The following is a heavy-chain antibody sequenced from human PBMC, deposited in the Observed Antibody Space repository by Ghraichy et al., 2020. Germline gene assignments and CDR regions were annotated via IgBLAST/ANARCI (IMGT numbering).Heavy chain of an antibody. CDR2: ISVSGATT. CDR1: GFTFSNYA. J-gene: IGHJ6*02. Sequence: GGSLRLSCAASGFTFSNYAMSWVRQAPGKGLEWVSAISVSGATTYFADSVKGRFTISRDNSKNTLYLQMNSLRAEDTAVYYCAKDRYDSPRYGMDVWGQGTTVTGSS. CDR3: AKDRYDSPRYGMDV. D-gene: IGHD3-22*01. V-gene: IGHV3-23*01.